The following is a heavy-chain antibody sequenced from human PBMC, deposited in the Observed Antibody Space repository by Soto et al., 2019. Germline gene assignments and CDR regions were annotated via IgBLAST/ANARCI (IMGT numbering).Heavy chain of an antibody. Sequence: ASVKVSCKASGYTFTNSDINWVRQAPGQGLEWMGWMNPDSGHAAYAQKFQGRVTLTTSTSTSTVYMEMRSLGSEDTAVYYCARRPHCSGGICYYGLDNWGQGTLVTVSS. J-gene: IGHJ4*02. CDR2: MNPDSGHA. V-gene: IGHV1-8*01. CDR3: ARRPHCSGGICYYGLDN. D-gene: IGHD2-15*01. CDR1: GYTFTNSD.